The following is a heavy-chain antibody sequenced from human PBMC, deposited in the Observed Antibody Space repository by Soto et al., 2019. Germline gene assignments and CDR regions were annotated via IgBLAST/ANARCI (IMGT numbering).Heavy chain of an antibody. CDR2: IYKSATT. J-gene: IGHJ5*01. V-gene: IGHV4-30-4*01. Sequence: SETLPLTCSVSGDSISTVDYFWAWVRQPPGQALEYIGYIYKSATTYYNPSFESRVAISLDTSKSQFSLNVTSLTAADTAVYFCARGRYCLTGRCFPNWFDSWGQGTLVTVSS. CDR3: ARGRYCLTGRCFPNWFDS. D-gene: IGHD2-15*01. CDR1: GDSISTVDYF.